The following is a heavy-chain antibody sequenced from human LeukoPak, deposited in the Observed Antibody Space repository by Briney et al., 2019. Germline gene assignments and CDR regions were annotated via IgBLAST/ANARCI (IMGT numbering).Heavy chain of an antibody. Sequence: GRSLRLSCAASGFTFSSYAMHWVRQAPGKGLEWVAVISYDGSNKYYADSVKGRFTISRDNSKNTLYLQMNSLRAEDTAVYYCAIDFDSSGYYFSPFDIWGQGTMVTVSS. D-gene: IGHD3-22*01. J-gene: IGHJ3*02. CDR2: ISYDGSNK. CDR1: GFTFSSYA. CDR3: AIDFDSSGYYFSPFDI. V-gene: IGHV3-30*04.